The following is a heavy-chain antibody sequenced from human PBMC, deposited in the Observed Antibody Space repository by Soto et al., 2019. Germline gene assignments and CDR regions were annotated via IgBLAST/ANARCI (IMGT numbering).Heavy chain of an antibody. D-gene: IGHD3-10*01. J-gene: IGHJ6*02. V-gene: IGHV1-2*04. CDR2: INPNSGGT. CDR3: ARDQKPTYGSGRRGVYYYYGMDV. CDR1: GYTFTGNY. Sequence: ASVKVSCKASGYTFTGNYMHWVRQAPGQGLEWMGWINPNSGGTNYAQKFQGWVTITRDTSISTAYMELSRQRSEDTAVYYCARDQKPTYGSGRRGVYYYYGMDVWGQGTTVTVSS.